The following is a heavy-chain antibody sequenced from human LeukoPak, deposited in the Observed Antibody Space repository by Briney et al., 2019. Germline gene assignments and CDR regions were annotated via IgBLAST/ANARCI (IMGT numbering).Heavy chain of an antibody. J-gene: IGHJ4*02. CDR3: ARAGSYYDILTGYRRAFDY. V-gene: IGHV3-48*03. Sequence: GGSLRLSCAASGFTFSSYEMNWVRQAPGKGLEWVSYISSSGSTIYYADSVKGRFTISRDNAKNSLYLQMNSLRAEDTAVYYCARAGSYYDILTGYRRAFDYWGQGTLVTVSS. CDR1: GFTFSSYE. CDR2: ISSSGSTI. D-gene: IGHD3-9*01.